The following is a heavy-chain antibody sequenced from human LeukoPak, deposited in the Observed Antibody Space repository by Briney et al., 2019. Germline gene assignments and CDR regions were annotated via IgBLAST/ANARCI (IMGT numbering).Heavy chain of an antibody. CDR3: TRVYYDSSGYSLLDY. Sequence: GGSLRLSGTASGFTFGDYAMSWFRQAPGKGLEWVGFIRSKAYGGTTEYAASVKGRFTISRDDSKSIAYLQMNSLKTEDTAVYYCTRVYYDSSGYSLLDYWGQGTLVTVSS. CDR1: GFTFGDYA. D-gene: IGHD3-22*01. J-gene: IGHJ4*02. CDR2: IRSKAYGGTT. V-gene: IGHV3-49*03.